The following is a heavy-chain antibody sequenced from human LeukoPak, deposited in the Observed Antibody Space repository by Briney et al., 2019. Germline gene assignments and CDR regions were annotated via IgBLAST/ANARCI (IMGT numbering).Heavy chain of an antibody. CDR1: GGSFNINGYY. CDR3: ARSYVADGLGRYFYFDY. V-gene: IGHV4-31*03. CDR2: INYSGGV. Sequence: SETLSLTCTVSGGSFNINGYYWSWIRQHPGRGLEWIGYINYSGGVCYYPSLESRVAISVDTSKSQFSLNLSSVTAADTAVYYCARSYVADGLGRYFYFDYWGQGILVTVSS. D-gene: IGHD3-16*01. J-gene: IGHJ4*02.